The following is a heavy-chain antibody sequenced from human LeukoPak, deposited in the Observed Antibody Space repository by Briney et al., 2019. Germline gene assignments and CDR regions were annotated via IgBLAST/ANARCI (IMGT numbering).Heavy chain of an antibody. CDR1: GFNVSSNY. CDR2: IYSGVST. CDR3: ARTVGYGDYHWFDP. D-gene: IGHD4-17*01. Sequence: GGSLRLSCAASGFNVSSNYMSWVRQAPGKGLEWVSVIYSGVSTNYADSVKGRVTISRDNSKNTLYLQMNSLRAEDTAVYYCARTVGYGDYHWFDPWGQGTLVTVSS. V-gene: IGHV3-53*01. J-gene: IGHJ5*02.